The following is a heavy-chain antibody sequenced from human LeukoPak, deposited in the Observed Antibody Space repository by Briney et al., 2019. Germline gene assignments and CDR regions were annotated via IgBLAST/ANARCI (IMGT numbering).Heavy chain of an antibody. V-gene: IGHV3-23*01. Sequence: GGSLRLSCEASGFIFSSNPMAWVRQAPGKGLEWVSIMTTIGTTHYADSVKGRFTIPRDNSKNTLYLQMNSLRAEDTAVYYCAKERATTTAFDYWGQGTLVTVSS. CDR3: AKERATTTAFDY. CDR2: MTTIGTT. CDR1: GFIFSSNP. D-gene: IGHD1-26*01. J-gene: IGHJ4*02.